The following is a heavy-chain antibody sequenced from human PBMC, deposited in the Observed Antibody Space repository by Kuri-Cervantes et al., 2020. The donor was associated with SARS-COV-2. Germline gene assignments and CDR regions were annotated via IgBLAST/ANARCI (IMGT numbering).Heavy chain of an antibody. CDR2: ISSSSSYT. D-gene: IGHD2-2*01. J-gene: IGHJ4*02. CDR1: GFTFSDYY. Sequence: GESLKISCAASGFTFSDYYMSWIRQAPGKGLEWVSYISSSSSYTNYADSVKGRFTISRDNAKNSLYLQMNSLRAEDTAVYYCARVDVVVPAAVPQFDYWGQGTLVTVSS. V-gene: IGHV3-11*06. CDR3: ARVDVVVPAAVPQFDY.